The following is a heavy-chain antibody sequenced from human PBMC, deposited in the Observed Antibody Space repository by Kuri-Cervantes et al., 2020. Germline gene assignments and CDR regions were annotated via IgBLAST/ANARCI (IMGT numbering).Heavy chain of an antibody. CDR2: IYFSGRN. J-gene: IGHJ5*02. CDR1: GAPTSSSSYY. V-gene: IGHV4-39*01. CDR3: ARGTDYAILTGYQANGGEFYP. Sequence: LSRTVTGAPTSSSSYYWRWIRQPPGKGLEWIRGIYFSGRNHYNPSFKSRVTTSVDTSTNQFSLKLSSVTAAETAVYYCARGTDYAILTGYQANGGEFYPWGQGTMVTVSS. D-gene: IGHD3-9*01.